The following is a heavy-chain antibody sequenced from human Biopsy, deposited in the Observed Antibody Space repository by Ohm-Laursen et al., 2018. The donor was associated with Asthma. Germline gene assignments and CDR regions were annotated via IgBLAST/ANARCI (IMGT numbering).Heavy chain of an antibody. V-gene: IGHV3-9*01. CDR2: VSWNSRDI. CDR1: GFTFDDFA. CDR3: AKWDTYYDFWSGYYTRYNYYYYGMDV. Sequence: SLRLSCAASGFTFDDFAMHWVRQAPGKGLEWVASVSWNSRDIAYADSVKGRFTISRDNSKNTLYLQMNSLRAEDTAVYYCAKWDTYYDFWSGYYTRYNYYYYGMDVWGQGTTVTVSS. J-gene: IGHJ6*02. D-gene: IGHD3-3*01.